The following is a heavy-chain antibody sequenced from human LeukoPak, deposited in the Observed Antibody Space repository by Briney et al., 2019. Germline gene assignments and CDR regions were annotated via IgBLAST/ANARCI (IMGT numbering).Heavy chain of an antibody. D-gene: IGHD3-10*01. Sequence: SETLSLTCTVSGGSISIYYWSWIRQPPGKGLEWIGYIYYSGSTNYNPSLKSRVTISVDTSKNQFSLKLSSVTAADTAVYYCARVGMVRGVIINYGMDVWGQGTTVTVSS. CDR3: ARVGMVRGVIINYGMDV. CDR2: IYYSGST. V-gene: IGHV4-59*01. CDR1: GGSISIYY. J-gene: IGHJ6*02.